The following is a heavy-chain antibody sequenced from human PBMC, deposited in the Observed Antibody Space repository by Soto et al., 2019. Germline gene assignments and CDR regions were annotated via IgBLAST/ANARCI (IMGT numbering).Heavy chain of an antibody. V-gene: IGHV3-23*01. J-gene: IGHJ4*02. CDR2: LSGVGDAT. Sequence: EVQLLESGGDLVQPGGSLRLSCAASGFTFDSFAMTWVRQAPGKGLEWVSALSGVGDATNYADSVKGRFTISRDNSKNTLYLQINSLRREDTAVYYCAKATNDWTYHFDYWGQGTPVTVSS. CDR3: AKATNDWTYHFDY. D-gene: IGHD3-9*01. CDR1: GFTFDSFA.